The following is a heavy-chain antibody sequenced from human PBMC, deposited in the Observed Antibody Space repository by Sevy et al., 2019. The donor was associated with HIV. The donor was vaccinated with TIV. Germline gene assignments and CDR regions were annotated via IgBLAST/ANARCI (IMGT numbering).Heavy chain of an antibody. CDR2: INHSGST. CDR1: GGSFSGYY. D-gene: IGHD2-2*01. Sequence: SETLSLTCAVYGGSFSGYYWNWIRQPPGKGLEWIGEINHSGSTNYNPSLKSRVTLSVDTSKNQFSLKLTSVTAADTAVYYCARGSSRGCSTTSCPQFDPRGQGNLVTVSS. V-gene: IGHV4-34*01. CDR3: ARGSSRGCSTTSCPQFDP. J-gene: IGHJ5*02.